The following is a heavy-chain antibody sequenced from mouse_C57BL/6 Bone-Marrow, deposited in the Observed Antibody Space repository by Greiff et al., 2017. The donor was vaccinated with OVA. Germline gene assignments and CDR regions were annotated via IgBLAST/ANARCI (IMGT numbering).Heavy chain of an antibody. CDR3: TRQDYGSSLWYFDD. CDR1: GYTFTDYE. Sequence: QVQLQQSGAELVRPGASVTLSCKASGYTFTDYEMHWVKQTPVHGLEWIGAIDPETGGTAYNQKFTGKAILTADKSSSTAYMELRSLTSEDSAVYDCTRQDYGSSLWYFDDWGTGTTVTVSS. J-gene: IGHJ1*03. V-gene: IGHV1-15*01. CDR2: IDPETGGT. D-gene: IGHD1-1*01.